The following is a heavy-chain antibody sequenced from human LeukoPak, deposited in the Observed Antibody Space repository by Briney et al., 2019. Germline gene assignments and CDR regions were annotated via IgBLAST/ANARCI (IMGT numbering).Heavy chain of an antibody. Sequence: GESLKISCKGSGYSFTSYWIGWVRQMPGKGLEWMGIIYPGDSDTRYSPSFQGQVTISADKSISTAYLQWSSLKASDTAMYYCARHTPLGHYYDSSGPDYWGQGTLVTVSS. D-gene: IGHD3-22*01. CDR3: ARHTPLGHYYDSSGPDY. J-gene: IGHJ4*02. CDR1: GYSFTSYW. V-gene: IGHV5-51*01. CDR2: IYPGDSDT.